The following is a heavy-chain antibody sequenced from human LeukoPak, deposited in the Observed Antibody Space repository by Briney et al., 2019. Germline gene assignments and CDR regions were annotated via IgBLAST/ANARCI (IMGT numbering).Heavy chain of an antibody. V-gene: IGHV3-15*01. CDR3: SWEQDVSFGRHVEN. J-gene: IGHJ4*02. D-gene: IGHD1/OR15-1a*01. Sequence: GGSLRLSCAASGFTFSSYSMNWVCQAPGKGLEWVGRLKSKGSGETTDYSAPVKGRFIISRDDSKNMLYLQMNSLKIEDTAVYFCSWEQDVSFGRHVENWGQGTLVTVAS. CDR1: GFTFSSYS. CDR2: LKSKGSGETT.